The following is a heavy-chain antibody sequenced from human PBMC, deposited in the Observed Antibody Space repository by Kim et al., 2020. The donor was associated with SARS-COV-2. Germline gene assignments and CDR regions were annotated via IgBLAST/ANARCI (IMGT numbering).Heavy chain of an antibody. J-gene: IGHJ3*02. Sequence: SPSFQGKVTISADKSISTAYLQWSSLKASDTAMYYCARHGYGVKSAFDIWGQGTMVTVSS. D-gene: IGHD4-17*01. CDR3: ARHGYGVKSAFDI. V-gene: IGHV5-51*01.